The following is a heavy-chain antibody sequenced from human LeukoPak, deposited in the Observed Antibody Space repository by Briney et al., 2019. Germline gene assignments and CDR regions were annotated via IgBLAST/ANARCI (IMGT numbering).Heavy chain of an antibody. CDR1: GFTFSGYA. CDR3: AKAGITMIVVVSKYFQH. Sequence: GGSLRLSCAASGFTFSGYAMSWVRQAPGKGLEWVSAISGSGGSTYYADSVKGRFTISRDNSKNTLYLQMNSLRAEDTAVYYCAKAGITMIVVVSKYFQHWGQGTLVTVSS. V-gene: IGHV3-23*01. CDR2: ISGSGGST. D-gene: IGHD3-22*01. J-gene: IGHJ1*01.